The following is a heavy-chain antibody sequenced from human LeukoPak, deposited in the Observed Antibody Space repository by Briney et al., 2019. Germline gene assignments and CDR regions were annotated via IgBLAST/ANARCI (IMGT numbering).Heavy chain of an antibody. Sequence: PGGSLRLSCAASGFTVSSNYMSWVRQAPGKGLEWVSVIYSGGSTYYADSVKGRFTISRDNSKNTLYLQMNSLRAEDTAVYYCATGIAAAGKGYYYYYGMDVWGQGTPVTVSS. CDR1: GFTVSSNY. CDR2: IYSGGST. V-gene: IGHV3-53*01. CDR3: ATGIAAAGKGYYYYYGMDV. J-gene: IGHJ6*02. D-gene: IGHD6-13*01.